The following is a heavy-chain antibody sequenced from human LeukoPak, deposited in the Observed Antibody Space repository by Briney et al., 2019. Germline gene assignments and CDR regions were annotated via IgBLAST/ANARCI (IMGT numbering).Heavy chain of an antibody. D-gene: IGHD5-24*01. CDR1: GYTFVSYG. CDR2: ISANSGNR. Sequence: ASVKVSCKASGYTFVSYGISWVRQAPGQRLEWMGWISANSGNRDYAQKLQGRVTMTTDTSTSTAYMELRSLRSDDTAVYYCARRSRDGYNSLLVFWGQGTRVSVSS. CDR3: ARRSRDGYNSLLVF. J-gene: IGHJ4*02. V-gene: IGHV1-18*01.